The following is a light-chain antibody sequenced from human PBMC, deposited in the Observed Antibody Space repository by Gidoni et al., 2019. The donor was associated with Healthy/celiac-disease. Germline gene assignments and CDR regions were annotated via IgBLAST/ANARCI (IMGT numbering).Light chain of an antibody. CDR3: QQYNNWPFT. J-gene: IGKJ3*01. CDR2: GAS. CDR1: QSVSSN. Sequence: EIVMTQSPATLSVSPGERATLSCRASQSVSSNLAWYQQKPGQAPRLLIYGASTRATGIPARFSGSGSRTEFTLTISSLQSEVFAVYYFQQYNNWPFTFGPGTKVDIQ. V-gene: IGKV3-15*01.